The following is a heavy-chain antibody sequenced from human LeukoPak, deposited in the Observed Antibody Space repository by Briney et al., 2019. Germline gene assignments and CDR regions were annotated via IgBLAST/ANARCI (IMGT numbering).Heavy chain of an antibody. D-gene: IGHD6-13*01. J-gene: IGHJ5*02. CDR1: GDSISSSYW. Sequence: SETLSLTCDVSGDSISSSYWWTWVRQPPGKGLEWIGEIYQSGSTNYDSSLKSRVTISLDKSKNQFSLKLSSLTAADTAVYYCARKGSSTWYTYWFDPWGQGTLVTVSS. V-gene: IGHV4-4*02. CDR3: ARKGSSTWYTYWFDP. CDR2: IYQSGST.